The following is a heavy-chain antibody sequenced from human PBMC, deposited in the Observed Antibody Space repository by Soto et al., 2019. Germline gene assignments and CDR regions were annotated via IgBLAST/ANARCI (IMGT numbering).Heavy chain of an antibody. Sequence: SETLSLTCAVYVGSFIGYYCILIRQPPFKGLEWIREINHSGSTNYNPSLKSRVTISVDTSKNQFSLKLSSVTAADTAVYYCVNHYYDSSGDAFDIWGQGTMVTVSS. V-gene: IGHV4-34*01. CDR1: VGSFIGYY. CDR3: VNHYYDSSGDAFDI. D-gene: IGHD3-22*01. CDR2: INHSGST. J-gene: IGHJ3*02.